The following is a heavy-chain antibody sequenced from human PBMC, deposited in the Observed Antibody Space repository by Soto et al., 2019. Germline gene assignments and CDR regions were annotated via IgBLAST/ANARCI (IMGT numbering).Heavy chain of an antibody. V-gene: IGHV3-7*01. CDR3: ARVAVVAATQTYAFDI. CDR2: IKQDGSEK. J-gene: IGHJ3*02. Sequence: PVGPIRLSCTASGVTFSSYWRSWVRQDTGKGLEWVANIKQDGSEKYYVDSVKGRFTISRDNAKNSLYLQMNSLRAEDTAVYYCARVAVVAATQTYAFDIWGQGTMVTVSS. D-gene: IGHD2-15*01. CDR1: GVTFSSYW.